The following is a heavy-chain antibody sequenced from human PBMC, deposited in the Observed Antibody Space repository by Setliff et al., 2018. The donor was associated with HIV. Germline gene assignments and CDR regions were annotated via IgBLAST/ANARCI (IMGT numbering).Heavy chain of an antibody. CDR2: ISGYNGNT. D-gene: IGHD4-4*01. CDR3: AKTSPKDGYSSDF. J-gene: IGHJ4*02. CDR1: GYTFTTYG. V-gene: IGHV1-18*01. Sequence: GASVKVSCKASGYTFTTYGISWVRQAPGQGLEWMGWISGYNGNTNYAQKLQGRVTMTTDTSTNTAYMELSSLGSDDTAVYYCAKTSPKDGYSSDFWGQGTPVTVSS.